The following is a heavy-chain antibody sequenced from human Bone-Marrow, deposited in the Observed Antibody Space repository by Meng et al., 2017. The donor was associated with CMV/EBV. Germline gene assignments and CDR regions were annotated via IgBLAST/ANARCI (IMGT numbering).Heavy chain of an antibody. J-gene: IGHJ4*02. V-gene: IGHV4-59*01. CDR1: GGSISSYY. D-gene: IGHD2-2*02. CDR2: IYYSGST. Sequence: SETLSLTCAVSGGSISSYYWSWIRQPPGKGLEWIGYIYYSGSTNYNPSLKSRVTISVDTSKNQFSLKLSSVTAADTAVYYCARGGVVPAAIINYWGQGTLVTVSS. CDR3: ARGGVVPAAIINY.